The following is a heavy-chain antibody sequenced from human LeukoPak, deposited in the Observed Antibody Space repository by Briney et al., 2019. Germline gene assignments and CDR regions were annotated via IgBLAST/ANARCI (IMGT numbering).Heavy chain of an antibody. CDR2: ISGSGGST. CDR1: GFTFSSYA. J-gene: IGHJ4*02. Sequence: GGSLRLSCAASGFTFSSYAMSWVRQAPGKGLEWVSAISGSGGSTYYADSVKGRFTISRDNSKSTLILQMNSLRVEDAALYYCAKRVKYGGTWDHFADWGQGTLVTVSS. CDR3: AKRVKYGGTWDHFAD. V-gene: IGHV3-23*01. D-gene: IGHD1-26*01.